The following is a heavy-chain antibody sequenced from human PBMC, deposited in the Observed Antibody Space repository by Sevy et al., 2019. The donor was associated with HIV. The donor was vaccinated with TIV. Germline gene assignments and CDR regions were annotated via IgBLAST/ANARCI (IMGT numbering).Heavy chain of an antibody. J-gene: IGHJ3*02. D-gene: IGHD2-8*02. Sequence: GGSLRLSCEASGFTFSYYGIHWVRHAPGKGLEWVAFITYDGSNKHYADSVKGRFTISRDNSENTLYLQMNSLRAEDTAMYYCARDRKVVLVVYAIPFDAFDIWGQGTLVTVSS. CDR2: ITYDGSNK. CDR3: ARDRKVVLVVYAIPFDAFDI. CDR1: GFTFSYYG. V-gene: IGHV3-30*02.